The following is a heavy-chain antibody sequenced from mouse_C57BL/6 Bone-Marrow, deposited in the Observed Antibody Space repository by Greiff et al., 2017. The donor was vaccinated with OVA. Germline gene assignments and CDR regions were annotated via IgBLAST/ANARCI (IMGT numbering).Heavy chain of an antibody. Sequence: VQLKQSGPELVKPGDSVKISCKASGYSFTGYFMNWVMQSHGKSLEWIGRINPYNGDTFYNQKFKGKATLTVDKSSSTAHMELRSLTSEDSAVYYCARRGDYPAMDYWGQGTSVTVSS. J-gene: IGHJ4*01. D-gene: IGHD2-4*01. CDR2: INPYNGDT. CDR1: GYSFTGYF. V-gene: IGHV1-20*01. CDR3: ARRGDYPAMDY.